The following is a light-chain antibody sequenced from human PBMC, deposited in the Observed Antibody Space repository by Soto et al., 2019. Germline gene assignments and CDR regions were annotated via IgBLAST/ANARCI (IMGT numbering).Light chain of an antibody. CDR2: DAS. CDR3: QQRSNWPPALS. J-gene: IGKJ4*01. Sequence: EVVLTPSPATLSLSPGDRATLSCRASQSVNNFLAWYQQKPGQTPRLLIYDASKRATGIPGRFSGSGSGTDFTLTISSLEPEDFAVYYCQQRSNWPPALSFGGGTKVDIK. CDR1: QSVNNF. V-gene: IGKV3-11*01.